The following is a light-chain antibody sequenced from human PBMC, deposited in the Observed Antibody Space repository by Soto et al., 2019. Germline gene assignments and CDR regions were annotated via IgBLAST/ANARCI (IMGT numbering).Light chain of an antibody. CDR3: QQYYTTPYT. Sequence: IVMTQFPDSLTVPLGERSTINCKSSQRVLYSSNNKSYLAWYQHKPGQPPKVLIYWASTRESGVPDRFSGSGSGTDFTLTISSLQADDVAVYYCQQYYTTPYTFGQGTKVDIK. V-gene: IGKV4-1*01. J-gene: IGKJ2*01. CDR2: WAS. CDR1: QRVLYSSNNKSY.